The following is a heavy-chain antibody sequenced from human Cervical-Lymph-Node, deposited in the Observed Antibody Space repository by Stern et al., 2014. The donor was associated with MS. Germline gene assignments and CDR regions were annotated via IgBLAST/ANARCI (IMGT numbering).Heavy chain of an antibody. CDR1: GFIFSDYY. CDR2: ISDYSHST. Sequence: VQLVESGGGLVKPGGSLRLSCAASGFIFSDYYMTWIRLAPGKGLEWVSHISDYSHSTYYTDSVKGRYTISRDNAKNSLYLQMNSLRVDDTAVYYCVRGHIAVVVTADGLDVWGQGTTVTVSS. D-gene: IGHD2-15*01. V-gene: IGHV3-11*04. CDR3: VRGHIAVVVTADGLDV. J-gene: IGHJ6*02.